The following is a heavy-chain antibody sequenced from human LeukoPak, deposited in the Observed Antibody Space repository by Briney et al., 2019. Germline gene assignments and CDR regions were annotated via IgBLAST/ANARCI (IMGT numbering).Heavy chain of an antibody. D-gene: IGHD3-16*02. CDR3: ATRMITFGGVIATPRYGMDV. Sequence: SVKVSCKASGGTFSRYAISWVRQAPGQGLEWMGGIIPIFGTANYAQKFQGRVTITADESTSTAYMELSSLRSEDTAVYYCATRMITFGGVIATPRYGMDVWGQGTTVTVSS. CDR2: IIPIFGTA. CDR1: GGTFSRYA. V-gene: IGHV1-69*13. J-gene: IGHJ6*02.